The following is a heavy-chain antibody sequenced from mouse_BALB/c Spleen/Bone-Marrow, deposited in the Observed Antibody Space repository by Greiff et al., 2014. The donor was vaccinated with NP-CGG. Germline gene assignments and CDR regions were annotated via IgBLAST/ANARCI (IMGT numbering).Heavy chain of an antibody. CDR1: GYTFTSYW. CDR2: IDPSDSET. D-gene: IGHD4-1*01. J-gene: IGHJ2*01. Sequence: QVQLQQPGAELVKPGAPVKLSCKASGYTFTSYWMNWVKQRPGRGLEWIGRIDPSDSETHYNQKFKDKATLTVDKSSSTAYIQLSSLTSEDSAVYYCARNWVYFDYWGQDTTLTVSS. V-gene: IGHV1-69*02. CDR3: ARNWVYFDY.